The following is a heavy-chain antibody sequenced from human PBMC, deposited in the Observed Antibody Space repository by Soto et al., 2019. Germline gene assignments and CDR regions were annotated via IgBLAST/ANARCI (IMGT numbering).Heavy chain of an antibody. D-gene: IGHD5-12*01. V-gene: IGHV3-30*03. J-gene: IGHJ6*02. Sequence: GGSLRLSCAASGFTFSSYGMHWVRQAPGKGLEWVAFISYDGRDKFYADSVMGRFAISGDKAKSRLYLQMDSVRADDTSFYFCARDKFADIVATNRYYYGMDVWGQGTTVPVSS. CDR3: ARDKFADIVATNRYYYGMDV. CDR1: GFTFSSYG. CDR2: ISYDGRDK.